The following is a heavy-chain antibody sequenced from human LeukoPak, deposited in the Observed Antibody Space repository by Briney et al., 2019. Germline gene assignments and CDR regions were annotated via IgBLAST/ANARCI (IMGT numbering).Heavy chain of an antibody. V-gene: IGHV3-53*01. CDR2: IYSGGGT. CDR1: GFTVSSNY. Sequence: SGGSLRLSCAASGFTVSSNYMNWVRQAPGKGLDWVSVIYSGGGTYYADSVMGRFTISRDNSKNTLYLQMNSLRAEDTAIYYCATFGSGSYLDAFDIWGQGTMVTVSS. J-gene: IGHJ3*02. D-gene: IGHD3-10*01. CDR3: ATFGSGSYLDAFDI.